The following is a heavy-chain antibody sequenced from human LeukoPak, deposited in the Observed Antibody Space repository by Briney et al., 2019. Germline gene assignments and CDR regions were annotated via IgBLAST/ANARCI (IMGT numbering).Heavy chain of an antibody. V-gene: IGHV3-21*05. CDR1: GFIFSNHG. CDR2: ISSTSADI. J-gene: IGHJ4*02. CDR3: ARREPYFDY. D-gene: IGHD1-14*01. Sequence: GGSLRLSCTASGFIFSNHGMNWVRQAPGKGLEWISYISSTSADIYYVDSVKGRFTISRDNAKNSLYLQMNSLRAEDTAIYYCARREPYFDYWGQGILVTVSS.